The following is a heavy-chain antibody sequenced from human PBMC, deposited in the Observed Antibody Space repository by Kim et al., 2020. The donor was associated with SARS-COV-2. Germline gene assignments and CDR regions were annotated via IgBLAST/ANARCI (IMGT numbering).Heavy chain of an antibody. CDR1: GYSFSNYW. Sequence: GESLKISCKASGYSFSNYWIAWVRQMPGKGLEWMGVVYPDDSDTRYSPSFQGQVTVSVDRSISTAYLQWRSLKASDTAMYFCARRSSNGYSLDHWGQGTLVSVSS. V-gene: IGHV5-51*01. CDR3: ARRSSNGYSLDH. D-gene: IGHD2-8*01. J-gene: IGHJ4*02. CDR2: VYPDDSDT.